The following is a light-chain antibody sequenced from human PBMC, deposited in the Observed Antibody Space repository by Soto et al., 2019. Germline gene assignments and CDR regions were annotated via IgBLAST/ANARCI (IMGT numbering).Light chain of an antibody. V-gene: IGKV1-5*01. CDR2: DAS. CDR1: QSISSW. Sequence: GDRVTITCRASQSISSWLAWYQQKPGKAPKFLIYDASNLESGVPSRFSGSGSGTEFILTIDSLQSEDFAVYYCQQYNDWPPAFGGGTKVDIK. J-gene: IGKJ4*01. CDR3: QQYNDWPPA.